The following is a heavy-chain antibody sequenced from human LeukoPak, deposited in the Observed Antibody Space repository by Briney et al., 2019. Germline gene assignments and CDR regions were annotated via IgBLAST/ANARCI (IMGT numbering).Heavy chain of an antibody. CDR2: IYYSGST. CDR1: GGSISSGGYS. V-gene: IGHV4-31*03. Sequence: SQTLSLTCTVSGGSISSGGYSWSWIRQHPGKGLEWIGYIYYSGSTYYNPSLKSRVTISVDTSKNQFSLKLSSVTAADTAVYYCASQVTPTYGSHYYYGMDVWGQGTTVTVSS. CDR3: ASQVTPTYGSHYYYGMDV. J-gene: IGHJ6*02. D-gene: IGHD3-10*01.